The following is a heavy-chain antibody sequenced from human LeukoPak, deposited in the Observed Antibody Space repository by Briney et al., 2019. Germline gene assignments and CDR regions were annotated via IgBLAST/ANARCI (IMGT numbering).Heavy chain of an antibody. V-gene: IGHV3-23*01. Sequence: PGGSLRLSCAASGFTFSSYAMSWVRQAPGKGVEWVSAISGSGGSTYYADSVKGRFTTSRENSKNTLYLQMNSLRAEDTAVYYCAKEFSSLVPAAQFDYWGQGTLVTVSS. D-gene: IGHD2-2*01. J-gene: IGHJ4*02. CDR2: ISGSGGST. CDR3: AKEFSSLVPAAQFDY. CDR1: GFTFSSYA.